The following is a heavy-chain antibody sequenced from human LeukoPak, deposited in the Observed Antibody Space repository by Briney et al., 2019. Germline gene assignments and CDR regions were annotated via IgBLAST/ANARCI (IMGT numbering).Heavy chain of an antibody. D-gene: IGHD6-13*01. CDR3: ARHLSSSWYFDY. CDR2: IYYSGST. V-gene: IGHV4-39*01. J-gene: IGHJ4*02. CDR1: GGSISSSSYY. Sequence: SETLFLTCTVSGGSISSSSYYWGWIRQPPGKGLEWIGSIYYSGSTYYNPSLKSRVTISVDTSKNQFSLKLSSVTAADTAVYYCARHLSSSWYFDYWGQGTLATVSS.